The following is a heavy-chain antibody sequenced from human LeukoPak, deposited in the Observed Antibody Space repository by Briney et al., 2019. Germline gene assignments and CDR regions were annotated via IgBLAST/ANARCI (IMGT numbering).Heavy chain of an antibody. CDR1: GFTFSSYW. CDR3: ALIVVVPTSY. CDR2: INLDGSGK. Sequence: GGSLRLSCAASGFTFSSYWMTWVRQAPEKGLEWVAQINLDGSGKNHVDSVKGRFTISRDNSKNTLYLQMNSLRAEDTAVYYCALIVVVPTSYWGQGTLVTVSS. D-gene: IGHD3-22*01. J-gene: IGHJ4*02. V-gene: IGHV3-7*03.